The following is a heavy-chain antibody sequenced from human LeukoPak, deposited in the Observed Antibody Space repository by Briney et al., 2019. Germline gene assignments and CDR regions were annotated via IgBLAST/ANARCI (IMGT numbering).Heavy chain of an antibody. D-gene: IGHD3/OR15-3a*01. V-gene: IGHV4-59*01. Sequence: SETLSLTCTVSGGSISSYYWSWIRQPPGKGLEWIGYIYYSGSTNYNPSLKSRVTISVDTSKNQFSLKLSSVTAADTAVHYCARHVDLYYYGMDVWGQGTTVTVSS. J-gene: IGHJ6*02. CDR1: GGSISSYY. CDR2: IYYSGST. CDR3: ARHVDLYYYGMDV.